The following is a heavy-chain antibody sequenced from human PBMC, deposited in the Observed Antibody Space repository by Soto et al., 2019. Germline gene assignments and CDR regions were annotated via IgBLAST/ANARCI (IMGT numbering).Heavy chain of an antibody. Sequence: QVQLVQSGAEVKKPGASVKVSCKTSGFTFTKYGISWVRQAPGQGLEWMGWISVYNNNTKYAQKFQGRVAMTTDTPTSTASMELRTLRSDDTAVYYCARSSMHSWTDWFDTWGQGTLVTVSS. CDR3: ARSSMHSWTDWFDT. J-gene: IGHJ5*02. CDR1: GFTFTKYG. V-gene: IGHV1-18*01. CDR2: ISVYNNNT. D-gene: IGHD2-2*01.